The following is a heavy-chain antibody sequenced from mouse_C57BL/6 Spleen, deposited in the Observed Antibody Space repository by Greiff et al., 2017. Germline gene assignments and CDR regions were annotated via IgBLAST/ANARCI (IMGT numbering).Heavy chain of an antibody. V-gene: IGHV10-1*01. J-gene: IGHJ2*01. CDR2: IRSKSNNYAT. CDR3: VRDGSTRWGFFDY. D-gene: IGHD1-1*01. Sequence: EVMLVESGGGLVQPKGSLKLSCAASGFSFNTYAMNWVRQAPGKGLEWVARIRSKSNNYATYYADSVKDRFTISRDDSESMLYLQMNNLKTEDTAMYYCVRDGSTRWGFFDYWGQGTTLTVSS. CDR1: GFSFNTYA.